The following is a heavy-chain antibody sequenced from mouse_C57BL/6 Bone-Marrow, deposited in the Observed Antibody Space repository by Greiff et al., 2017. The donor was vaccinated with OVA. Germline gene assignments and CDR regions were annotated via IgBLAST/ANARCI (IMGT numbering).Heavy chain of an antibody. CDR3: AREDYYGSSSFDY. J-gene: IGHJ2*01. Sequence: QVQLKESGAELARPGASVKLSCKASGYTFTSYGISWVKQRTGQGLEWIGEIYPRSGNTYYNEKFKGKATLTADKSSSTAYMELRSLTSEDSAVYFCAREDYYGSSSFDYWGQGTTRTVSS. V-gene: IGHV1-81*01. CDR2: IYPRSGNT. D-gene: IGHD1-1*01. CDR1: GYTFTSYG.